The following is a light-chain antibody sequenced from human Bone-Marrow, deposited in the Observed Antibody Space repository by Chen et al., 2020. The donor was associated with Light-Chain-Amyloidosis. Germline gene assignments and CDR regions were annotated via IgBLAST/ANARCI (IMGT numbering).Light chain of an antibody. CDR2: INSDGTY. Sequence: QPVLTQPPSASASLVAPVRVPCSLNSGHDGYGITWHQHLPGKGPRYLLKINSDGTYNRGDGVPDRFSGSMSGAERYLTISSLQSEDEGDYYCQTWGSGIRVFSGGTKVTVL. CDR1: SGHDGYG. CDR3: QTWGSGIRV. V-gene: IGLV4-69*01. J-gene: IGLJ3*02.